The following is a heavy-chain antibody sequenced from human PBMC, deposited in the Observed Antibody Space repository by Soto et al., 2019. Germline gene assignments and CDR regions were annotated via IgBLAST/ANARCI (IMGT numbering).Heavy chain of an antibody. Sequence: GGPLGLSSTASGVTDRSYAMTWVRKAPGKALECVSAIGSGGSTYYADSVKGRFTISRDNSKNTLYLQMNSLRAEDTAVYYCAKGARLAYCGGDCYSLGPYFDYWGQGTRVTVS. CDR3: AKGARLAYCGGDCYSLGPYFDY. CDR2: IGSGGST. V-gene: IGHV3-23*01. D-gene: IGHD2-21*02. CDR1: GVTDRSYA. J-gene: IGHJ4*02.